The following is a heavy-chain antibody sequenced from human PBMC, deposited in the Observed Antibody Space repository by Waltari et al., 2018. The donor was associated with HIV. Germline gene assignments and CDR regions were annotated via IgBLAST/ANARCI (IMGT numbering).Heavy chain of an antibody. CDR1: GFTVSSNH. V-gene: IGHV3-53*01. J-gene: IGHJ2*01. CDR2: IYSGGST. D-gene: IGHD5-12*01. Sequence: EVQLVESGGGLIQPGGSLRLSCAASGFTVSSNHMSWVRPAPGKGLEWVSVIYSGGSTYYADSVKGRFTISRDNSKNTLYLQMNSLRAEDTAVYYCARGRDGYNLNWYFDLWGRGTLVTVSS. CDR3: ARGRDGYNLNWYFDL.